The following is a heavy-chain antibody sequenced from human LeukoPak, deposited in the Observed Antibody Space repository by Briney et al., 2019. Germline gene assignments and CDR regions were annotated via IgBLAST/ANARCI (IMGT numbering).Heavy chain of an antibody. CDR3: ARVVRNRAVAGTKDY. Sequence: SETLSLTCAVYGGSFSGYYWSWIRQPPGKGLEWIGEINHSGSTNYNPSLKSRVTISVDTSKNQFSLKLSSVTAADTAVYYCARVVRNRAVAGTKDYWGQGTLVTVSS. J-gene: IGHJ4*02. CDR2: INHSGST. CDR1: GGSFSGYY. V-gene: IGHV4-34*01. D-gene: IGHD6-19*01.